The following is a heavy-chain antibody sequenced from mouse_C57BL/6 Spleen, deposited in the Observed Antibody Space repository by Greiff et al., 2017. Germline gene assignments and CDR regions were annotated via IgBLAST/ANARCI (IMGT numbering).Heavy chain of an antibody. CDR2: IYPGDGDT. V-gene: IGHV1-82*01. D-gene: IGHD1-1*01. J-gene: IGHJ1*03. Sequence: VQLQQSGPELVKPGASVKISCKASGYAFSSSWMNWVKQRPGKGLEWIGRIYPGDGDTNYNGKFKGKATLNADKSSSTAYMQLSSLTSEDSAVYFCARYYYGSSYDWYFDVWGTGTTVTVSS. CDR1: GYAFSSSW. CDR3: ARYYYGSSYDWYFDV.